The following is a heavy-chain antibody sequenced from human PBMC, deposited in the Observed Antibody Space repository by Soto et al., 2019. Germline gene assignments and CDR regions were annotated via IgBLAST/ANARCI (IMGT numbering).Heavy chain of an antibody. CDR3: AKDQRFSSGWYVGHYYYGMDV. Sequence: GGSLRLSCAASGFTFSSYAMSWVRQAPGKGLEWVSAISGSGGSTYYADSVKGRFTISRDNSKNTLYLQMNSLRAEDTAVYYCAKDQRFSSGWYVGHYYYGMDVWGQGTTVTVSS. CDR2: ISGSGGST. V-gene: IGHV3-23*01. CDR1: GFTFSSYA. D-gene: IGHD6-19*01. J-gene: IGHJ6*02.